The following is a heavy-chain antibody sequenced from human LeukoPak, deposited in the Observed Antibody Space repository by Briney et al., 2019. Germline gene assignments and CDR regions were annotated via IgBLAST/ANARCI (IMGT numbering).Heavy chain of an antibody. Sequence: GGSLRLSCAASGFTFSSYIMNWVRQAPGKGLEWVSSISISSSYIYYADSVKGRFTISRDNAKNSLYLQMTSLRAEDTAVYYCARGPAAAAPFDYWGHGTLVTVSS. J-gene: IGHJ4*01. CDR1: GFTFSSYI. CDR2: ISISSSYI. V-gene: IGHV3-21*01. D-gene: IGHD6-13*01. CDR3: ARGPAAAAPFDY.